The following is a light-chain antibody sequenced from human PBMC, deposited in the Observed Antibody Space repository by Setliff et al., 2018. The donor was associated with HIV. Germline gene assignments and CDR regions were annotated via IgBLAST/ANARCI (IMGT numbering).Light chain of an antibody. Sequence: QSVLTQPASVSGSPGQSITISCTATSSDVGGYNYVSWYQQHPGKAPKLMISAVSNRPSGVSNRFSGSKSGNTASLTISGLQAEDEADYYCSSYTSSTPLYVFGTGTKVTVL. CDR3: SSYTSSTPLYV. CDR2: AVS. V-gene: IGLV2-14*03. CDR1: SSDVGGYNY. J-gene: IGLJ1*01.